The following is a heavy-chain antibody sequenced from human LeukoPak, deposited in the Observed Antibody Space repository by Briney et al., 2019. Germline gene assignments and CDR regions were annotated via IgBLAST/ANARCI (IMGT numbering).Heavy chain of an antibody. CDR2: ISSNGGST. V-gene: IGHV3-64D*09. Sequence: GGSLRLSCSASGFTFSASAMHWVRQAPGKGLEYVSAISSNGGSTYYADSLKGRFTISRDNSKNTLYLQMTSLRAEDTAVYSCVKEDAVAGHYFDYWGQGTLVTVSS. D-gene: IGHD6-19*01. J-gene: IGHJ4*02. CDR3: VKEDAVAGHYFDY. CDR1: GFTFSASA.